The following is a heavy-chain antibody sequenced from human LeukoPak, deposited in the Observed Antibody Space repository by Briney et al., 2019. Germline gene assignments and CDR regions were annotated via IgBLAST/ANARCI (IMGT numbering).Heavy chain of an antibody. CDR2: ISSNGGST. Sequence: GGSLRLSCAASGFTFSSYAMHWVRQAPGKGLEYVSVISSNGGSTYYANSVKGRFTISRDNSKNTLYLQMGSLRAEDMAVYYCARVSIAAREGYYYYMDVWGKGTTVTVSS. CDR1: GFTFSSYA. D-gene: IGHD6-6*01. V-gene: IGHV3-64*01. J-gene: IGHJ6*03. CDR3: ARVSIAAREGYYYYMDV.